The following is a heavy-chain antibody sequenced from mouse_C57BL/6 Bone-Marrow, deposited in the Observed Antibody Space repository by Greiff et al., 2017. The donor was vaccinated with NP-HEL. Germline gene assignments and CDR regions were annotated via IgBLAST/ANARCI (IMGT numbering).Heavy chain of an antibody. J-gene: IGHJ1*03. V-gene: IGHV1-15*01. CDR2: IDPETGGT. D-gene: IGHD1-1*01. Sequence: VQVVESGAELVRPGASVTLSCKASGYTFTDYEMHWVKQTPVHGLEWIGAIDPETGGTAYNQKFKGKAILTADKSSSTAYMGLRSLTSEDSAVYYCTRCLYWYYGSGGYFDVWGTGTTVTVSS. CDR1: GYTFTDYE. CDR3: TRCLYWYYGSGGYFDV.